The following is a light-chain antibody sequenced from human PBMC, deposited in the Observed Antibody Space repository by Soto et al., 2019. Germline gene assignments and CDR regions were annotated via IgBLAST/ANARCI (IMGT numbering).Light chain of an antibody. Sequence: DIQMTQSPSSLSASVRDRVTITCRASQSISRYLNWYQQKPGKAPKLLIYGASSMQSGVPARFSGSGSGTDFTLTISSLQPEDYATYFCQQSYGTPFTFGPGTKVDI. CDR2: GAS. CDR1: QSISRY. V-gene: IGKV1-39*01. CDR3: QQSYGTPFT. J-gene: IGKJ3*01.